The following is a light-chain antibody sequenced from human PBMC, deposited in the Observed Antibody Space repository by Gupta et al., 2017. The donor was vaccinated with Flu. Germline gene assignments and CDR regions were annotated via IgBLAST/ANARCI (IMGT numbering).Light chain of an antibody. V-gene: IGLV3-25*02. Sequence: SYELTQPPSVSVSPGQTPRITCSGHALTKKYAYWFQQKKPGQAPILVIFKDNRRPSGIPERFSGSSSGTTVTLTISGVQTEDEADYYCQSTDNSDAFVFGTGTKLTV. J-gene: IGLJ1*01. CDR3: QSTDNSDAFV. CDR2: KDN. CDR1: ALTKKY.